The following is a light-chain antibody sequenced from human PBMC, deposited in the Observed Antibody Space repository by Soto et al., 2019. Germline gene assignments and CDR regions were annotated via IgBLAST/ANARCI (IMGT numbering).Light chain of an antibody. CDR2: AAS. J-gene: IGKJ3*01. CDR3: QQLNSSPFT. CDR1: QGISNY. V-gene: IGKV1-9*01. Sequence: DIQLTQSPSFLSASVGDRVTITCRASQGISNYLAWYQQKPGKAPQLLIYAASTLPSGVPSRFSGSGSVTEFTLTISRLQPEDFATYFCQQLNSSPFTFGPGTKGDSK.